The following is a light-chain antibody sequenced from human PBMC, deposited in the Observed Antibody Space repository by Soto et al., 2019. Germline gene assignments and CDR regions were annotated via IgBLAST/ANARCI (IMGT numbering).Light chain of an antibody. CDR1: SSNIGSNT. Sequence: QSVLTQPPSASGTPGQRVTISCSESSSNIGSNTVNWYQQLPGTAPKFRIYKNNRRPSGVPDRFSGSKSGTSASLAISGLQSEDEADYYCAAWDDSLNGVLFGGGTKLTVL. CDR2: KNN. V-gene: IGLV1-44*01. CDR3: AAWDDSLNGVL. J-gene: IGLJ2*01.